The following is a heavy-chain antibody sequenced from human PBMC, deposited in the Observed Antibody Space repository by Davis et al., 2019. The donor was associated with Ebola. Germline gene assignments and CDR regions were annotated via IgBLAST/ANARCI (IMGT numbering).Heavy chain of an antibody. CDR2: IYYSGST. Sequence: SETLSLTCTVSGGSISSGDYYWSWIRQPPGKGLEWIGYIYYSGSTYYNPSLKSRVTISVDKSKNQFSLKLSSVTAADTAVYYCARGYCSGGSCYLYYYGMDVWGKGTTVTVSS. CDR3: ARGYCSGGSCYLYYYGMDV. CDR1: GGSISSGDYY. V-gene: IGHV4-30-4*01. J-gene: IGHJ6*04. D-gene: IGHD2-15*01.